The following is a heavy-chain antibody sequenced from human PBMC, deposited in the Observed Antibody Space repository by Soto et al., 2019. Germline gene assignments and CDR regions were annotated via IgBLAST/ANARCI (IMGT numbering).Heavy chain of an antibody. J-gene: IGHJ5*02. CDR1: GFSFSSYA. Sequence: QVRLVESGGGVVQPGRSLRLSCTASGFSFSSYAMYWFRQPPGKGLEWVAVISHDGINKHYADSVKGRVNVSRDNSNHSVDLQLNSLRGEETAMYYCARDMYSSDYFVKWFEPWGQGTLVTVSS. CDR2: ISHDGINK. V-gene: IGHV3-30*04. CDR3: ARDMYSSDYFVKWFEP. D-gene: IGHD6-19*01.